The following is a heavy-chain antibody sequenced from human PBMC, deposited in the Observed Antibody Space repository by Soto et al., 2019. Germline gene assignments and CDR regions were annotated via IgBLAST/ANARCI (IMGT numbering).Heavy chain of an antibody. D-gene: IGHD4-17*01. CDR1: GGSVSSGSYY. CDR2: IYYSGST. J-gene: IGHJ3*02. CDR3: ERDYGGNFRAFDI. V-gene: IGHV4-61*01. Sequence: NPSETLSLTCTVSGGSVSSGSYYWSWIRQPPGKGLDWIGYIYYSGSTNYNPSHKSRVTISVDTSKNQFSLKLSYVTAADTAVYYCERDYGGNFRAFDIWGQGTMVTVSS.